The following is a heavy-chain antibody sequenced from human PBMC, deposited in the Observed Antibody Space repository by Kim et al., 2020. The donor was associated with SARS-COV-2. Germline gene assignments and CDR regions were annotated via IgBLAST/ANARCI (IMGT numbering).Heavy chain of an antibody. D-gene: IGHD5-12*01. V-gene: IGHV4-34*01. CDR1: GGSFSGYY. J-gene: IGHJ4*02. CDR3: ARMSSRKGERKLRGNFGYSGYVYSFDY. CDR2: INHSGST. Sequence: SETLSLTCAVYGGSFSGYYWSWIRQPPGKGLEWIGEINHSGSTNYNPSLKSRVTISVDTSKNQFSLKLSSVTAADTAVYYCARMSSRKGERKLRGNFGYSGYVYSFDYWGQGTLVTVSS.